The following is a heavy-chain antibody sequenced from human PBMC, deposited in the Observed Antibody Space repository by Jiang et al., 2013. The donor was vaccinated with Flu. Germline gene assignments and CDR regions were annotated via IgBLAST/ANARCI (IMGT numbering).Heavy chain of an antibody. J-gene: IGHJ2*01. CDR1: GFSLSTSGMC. CDR2: IDWDDDK. Sequence: KPTQTLTLTCTFSGFSLSTSGMCVSWIRQPPGKALEWLALIDWDDDKHYSTSLKTRLTISKDTSKNQVVLTMTNMDPVDTATYYCARIPYAQLEWYFDLWGRGTLVTVSS. CDR3: ARIPYAQLEWYFDL. V-gene: IGHV2-70*01. D-gene: IGHD1-1*01.